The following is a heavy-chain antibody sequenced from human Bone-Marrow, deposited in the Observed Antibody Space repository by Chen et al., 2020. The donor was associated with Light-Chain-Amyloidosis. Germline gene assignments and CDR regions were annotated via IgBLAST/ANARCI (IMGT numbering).Heavy chain of an antibody. CDR1: SHLFSVYD. CDR2: IGGSGVNT. CDR3: ARVWGIVTHSGYMDV. D-gene: IGHD3-16*01. J-gene: IGHJ6*03. V-gene: IGHV3-23*04. Sequence: EVQQVESGGNWVHQGGSLRLPCGCSSHLFSVYDMNWVRQAPGKGLEWVSAIGGSGVNTYYADSVKGRFTISRDNSKNTLYLQISSLRAEDTAVYYCARVWGIVTHSGYMDVWGKGTTVTVSS.